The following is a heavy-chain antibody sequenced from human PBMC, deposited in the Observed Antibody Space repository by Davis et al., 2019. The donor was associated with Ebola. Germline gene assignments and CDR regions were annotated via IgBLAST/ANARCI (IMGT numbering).Heavy chain of an antibody. D-gene: IGHD3-3*01. J-gene: IGHJ6*02. CDR1: GGTFSSYA. CDR2: INHNSGGT. CDR3: ARANLGAYYDFWSGLGDYYYYGMDV. V-gene: IGHV1-2*04. Sequence: ASVKVSCKASGGTFSSYAISWVRQAPGQGLEWMGWINHNSGGTNYAQKFQGWVTMTRDTSISTAYMELSRLRSDDTAVYYCARANLGAYYDFWSGLGDYYYYGMDVWGQGTTVTVSS.